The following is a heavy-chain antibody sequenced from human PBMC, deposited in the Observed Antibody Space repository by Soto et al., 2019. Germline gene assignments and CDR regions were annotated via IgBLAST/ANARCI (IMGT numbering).Heavy chain of an antibody. CDR3: ASQALHYDFWSGYYSDAFDI. CDR1: GFTFSSYW. V-gene: IGHV3-74*01. Sequence: PVGSLRLSCAASGFTFSSYWMHWVRQAPGKGLVWVSRINSDGSSTSYADSVKGRFTISRDNAKNTLYLQMNSLRAEDTAVYYCASQALHYDFWSGYYSDAFDIWGQGTMVTVSS. J-gene: IGHJ3*02. D-gene: IGHD3-3*01. CDR2: INSDGSST.